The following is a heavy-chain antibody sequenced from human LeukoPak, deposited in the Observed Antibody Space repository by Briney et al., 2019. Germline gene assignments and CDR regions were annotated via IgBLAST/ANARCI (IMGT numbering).Heavy chain of an antibody. Sequence: GGSLRLSCAASGFTFSSYGMHWVRQAPGKGLEWVAVIWYDGSNKYYADSVKGRFTISRDNSKNTLYLQMNSLRAEDTAVYYCARDSASYYDILTGHLPPRGFDPWGQGTLVTVSS. V-gene: IGHV3-33*01. CDR3: ARDSASYYDILTGHLPPRGFDP. D-gene: IGHD3-9*01. CDR2: IWYDGSNK. CDR1: GFTFSSYG. J-gene: IGHJ5*02.